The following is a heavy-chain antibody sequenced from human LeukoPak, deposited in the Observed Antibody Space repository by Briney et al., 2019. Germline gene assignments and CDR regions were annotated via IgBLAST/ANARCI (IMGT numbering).Heavy chain of an antibody. Sequence: AAVKVSCKASGYTFTSYGISWVRQAPGQGLEWMGWISAYNGNTNYAQKLQGRVTLTTDTSTSTAYMELRSLRSDDTAVYYCARPPGIAAAGKTGEDYSYYGMDVWGQGTTVTVSS. J-gene: IGHJ6*02. V-gene: IGHV1-18*01. CDR2: ISAYNGNT. CDR3: ARPPGIAAAGKTGEDYSYYGMDV. CDR1: GYTFTSYG. D-gene: IGHD6-13*01.